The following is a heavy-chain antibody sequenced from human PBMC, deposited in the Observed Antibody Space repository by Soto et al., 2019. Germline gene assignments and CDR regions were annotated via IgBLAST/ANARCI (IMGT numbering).Heavy chain of an antibody. CDR2: ITSAGST. J-gene: IGHJ4*02. D-gene: IGHD6-19*01. CDR1: GFTFSNYA. V-gene: IGHV3-23*01. CDR3: AKTDKFHSQSSGWANRFDS. Sequence: EVQLLESGGDLAQPGGSLRLICAASGFTFSNYAMTWVRQSPGKGLAWVSTITSAGSTFYGDTVKGRFTISRDNSKSTLYLQMNSLVAEDTAVYYCAKTDKFHSQSSGWANRFDSWGQGTLVTVSS.